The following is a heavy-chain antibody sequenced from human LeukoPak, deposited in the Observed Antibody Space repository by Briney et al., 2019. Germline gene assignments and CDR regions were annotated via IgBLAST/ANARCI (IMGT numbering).Heavy chain of an antibody. CDR2: ISYDGSNK. Sequence: GGSLRLSCAASGFTFSSFDMHWVRQAPGKGLEWVAVISYDGSNKYYANSVKGRFAISRDNSKNTLFLQMKSLRTEDTAVYYCAKASVVVVVARFDYWGQGTLVTVSS. V-gene: IGHV3-30*18. CDR3: AKASVVVVVARFDY. CDR1: GFTFSSFD. J-gene: IGHJ4*02. D-gene: IGHD2-15*01.